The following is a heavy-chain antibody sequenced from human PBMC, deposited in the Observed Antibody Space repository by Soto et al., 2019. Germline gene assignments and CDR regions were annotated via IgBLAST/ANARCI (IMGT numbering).Heavy chain of an antibody. CDR2: IYYSGST. J-gene: IGHJ4*02. CDR1: GGSVSSGSYY. Sequence: KPSETLSLTCTVSGGSVSSGSYYWSWIRQPPGKGLEWIGYIYYSGSTNYNPSLKSRVTISVDTSKNQFSLKLSSVTAADTAVYYCARDSSSWLVDYWGQGTLVTVSS. V-gene: IGHV4-61*01. CDR3: ARDSSSWLVDY. D-gene: IGHD6-13*01.